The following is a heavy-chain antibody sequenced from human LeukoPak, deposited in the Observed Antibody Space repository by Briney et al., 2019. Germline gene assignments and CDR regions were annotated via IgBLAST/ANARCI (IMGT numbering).Heavy chain of an antibody. Sequence: SETLSLTCTVSGGSISSGDYYWSWIRQPPGKGLEWIGYIYYSGSTYYNPSLKSRVTISVDTSKNQFSLKLSSVTAADTAAYYCARDRKYYYDSSGYRGGWFDPWGQGTLVTVSS. CDR1: GGSISSGDYY. CDR2: IYYSGST. D-gene: IGHD3-22*01. J-gene: IGHJ5*02. CDR3: ARDRKYYYDSSGYRGGWFDP. V-gene: IGHV4-30-4*08.